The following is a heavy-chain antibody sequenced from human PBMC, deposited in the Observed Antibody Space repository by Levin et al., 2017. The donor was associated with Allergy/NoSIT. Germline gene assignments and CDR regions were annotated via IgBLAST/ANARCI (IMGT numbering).Heavy chain of an antibody. CDR1: GFTFSDYY. D-gene: IGHD5-18*01. J-gene: IGHJ4*02. CDR2: ISSSGSTI. Sequence: LSLTCAASGFTFSDYYMSWIRQAPGKGLEWVSYISSSGSTIYYADSVKGRFTISRDNAKNSLYLQMNSLRAEDTAVYYCARDRGYSYTYFDYWGQGTLVTVSS. CDR3: ARDRGYSYTYFDY. V-gene: IGHV3-11*01.